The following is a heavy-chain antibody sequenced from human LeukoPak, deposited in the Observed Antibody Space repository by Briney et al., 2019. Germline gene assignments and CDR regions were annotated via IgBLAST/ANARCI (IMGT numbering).Heavy chain of an antibody. CDR3: ARARMVGGTTYYFAY. CDR1: GFTFRDYG. J-gene: IGHJ4*02. D-gene: IGHD1-26*01. Sequence: GRSLRLSCAASGFTFRDYGMHWVRQAPDKGLEWVALIWYDGTTKDYADSAKGRFTISRDNSKNTLYLQMNSLRAEDTAVYYCARARMVGGTTYYFAYWGQGTLVTVSS. V-gene: IGHV3-33*01. CDR2: IWYDGTTK.